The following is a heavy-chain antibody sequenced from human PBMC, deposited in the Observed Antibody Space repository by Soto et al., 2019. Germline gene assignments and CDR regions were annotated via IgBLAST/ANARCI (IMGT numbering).Heavy chain of an antibody. D-gene: IGHD3-10*01. J-gene: IGHJ6*03. Sequence: EVQLVESGGGLVKPGGSLRLSCAASGFTFSSYSMNWVRQAPGKGLEWVSSISSSSSYIYYADSVKGRFTISRDNAKDSLYLQMNSRRAEDTAVYYCARTARITMVRGVIYPYYYYMDVWGKGTTVTVSS. V-gene: IGHV3-21*01. CDR2: ISSSSSYI. CDR1: GFTFSSYS. CDR3: ARTARITMVRGVIYPYYYYMDV.